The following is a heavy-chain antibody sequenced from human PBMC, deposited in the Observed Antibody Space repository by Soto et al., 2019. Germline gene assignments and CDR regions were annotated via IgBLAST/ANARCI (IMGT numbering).Heavy chain of an antibody. CDR1: GLKCSSYA. Sequence: GGSLTLSCAGSGLKCSSYAVSWVSQAPGKGLEWVAVIWYDGSNKYYADSVKGRFTISRDNSKNTLYLQMNSLRAEDTAVYYCARDYDILTGYWPYYYYGMDVWGQGTTVPVSS. CDR2: IWYDGSNK. J-gene: IGHJ6*02. CDR3: ARDYDILTGYWPYYYYGMDV. V-gene: IGHV3-33*08. D-gene: IGHD3-9*01.